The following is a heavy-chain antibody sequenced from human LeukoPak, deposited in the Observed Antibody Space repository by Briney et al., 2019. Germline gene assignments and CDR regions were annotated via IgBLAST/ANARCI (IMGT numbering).Heavy chain of an antibody. CDR3: AKDLLYYYDSSGYYSSLLEDDY. D-gene: IGHD3-22*01. CDR1: GFTFSSYA. CDR2: ISGSGGST. Sequence: GASLRLSCAASGFTFSSYAMSWVRQAPGKGLEWVSAISGSGGSTYYADSVKGRFTISRDNSKNTLYLQMNSLRAEDTAVYYCAKDLLYYYDSSGYYSSLLEDDYWGQGTLVTVSS. J-gene: IGHJ4*02. V-gene: IGHV3-23*01.